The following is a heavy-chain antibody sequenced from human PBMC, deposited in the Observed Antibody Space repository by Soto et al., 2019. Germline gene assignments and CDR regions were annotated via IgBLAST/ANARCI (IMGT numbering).Heavy chain of an antibody. CDR2: IIPIFGTA. J-gene: IGHJ5*02. CDR1: GGTFSSYA. D-gene: IGHD6-6*01. Sequence: GTSVKVSCKASGGTFSSYAISWLRQAPGQGLEWMGGIIPIFGTANYAQKFQGRVTITADESTSTAYMELSSLRSEDTAVYYCARKSGSSSLNWFDPWGQGTLVTVSS. V-gene: IGHV1-69*13. CDR3: ARKSGSSSLNWFDP.